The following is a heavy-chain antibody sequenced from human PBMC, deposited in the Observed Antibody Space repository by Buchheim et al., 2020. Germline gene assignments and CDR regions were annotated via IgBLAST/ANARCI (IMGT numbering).Heavy chain of an antibody. Sequence: EVHLLESGGGLVRPGESLRLSCAASGFIFNTYTMIWVRQAPGKGLEWVAGIGPRGGATYADSVKGRFTISRDNSASTLYLQMNSLRAEDTAIYFCAKDSNWSDGYWGQGAL. J-gene: IGHJ4*02. D-gene: IGHD1-1*01. CDR1: GFIFNTYT. V-gene: IGHV3-23*01. CDR2: IGPRGGAT. CDR3: AKDSNWSDGY.